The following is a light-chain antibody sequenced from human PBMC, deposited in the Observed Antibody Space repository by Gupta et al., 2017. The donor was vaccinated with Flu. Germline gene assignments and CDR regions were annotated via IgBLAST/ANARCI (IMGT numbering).Light chain of an antibody. CDR2: DAS. Sequence: EVVLTQSPATLSLSPGERATLSCRTSQSVSSYLAWYQQKPGQAPRLLIYDASNRPNGIPARFSGSGSGTDFTLTISSLEPEDFAVYYCQQRQYWPPITFGQGTRLEIK. CDR1: QSVSSY. V-gene: IGKV3-11*01. J-gene: IGKJ5*01. CDR3: QQRQYWPPIT.